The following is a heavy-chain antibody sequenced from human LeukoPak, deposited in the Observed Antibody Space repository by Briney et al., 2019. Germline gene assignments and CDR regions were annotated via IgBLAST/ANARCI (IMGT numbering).Heavy chain of an antibody. J-gene: IGHJ4*02. CDR2: ISGSSSNT. CDR1: GFXFSDFY. D-gene: IGHD2-15*01. CDR3: TRHPAEGDY. Sequence: GGSLRLSCAASGFXFSDFYMSWIRQAPGKGLESVSYISGSSSNTNYADSVKGRFTISRDNAKNSLYLQMNSLRAEDTAVYYCTRHPAEGDYWGQGTLVTVSS. V-gene: IGHV3-11*03.